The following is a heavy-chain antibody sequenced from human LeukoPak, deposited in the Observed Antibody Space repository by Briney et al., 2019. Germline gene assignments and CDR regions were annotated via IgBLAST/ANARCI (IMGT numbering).Heavy chain of an antibody. D-gene: IGHD6-13*01. CDR2: IHYSGNA. V-gene: IGHV4-39*01. J-gene: IGHJ4*02. CDR3: ASGYSTTLDF. Sequence: SETLSLTCTVSGGSISNGNYYWAWIRQPPGKGLESIGKIHYSGNAYYNPSLKSRVTISVDASRNQFSLKLNSVTAGDTAVYYCASGYSTTLDFWGQGTLVTVSS. CDR1: GGSISNGNYY.